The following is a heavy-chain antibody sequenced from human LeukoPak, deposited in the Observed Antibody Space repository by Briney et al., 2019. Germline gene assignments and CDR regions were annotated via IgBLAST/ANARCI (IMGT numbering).Heavy chain of an antibody. CDR2: ISYDGSNK. CDR3: ARDLTRFLEWLCPDY. D-gene: IGHD3-3*01. V-gene: IGHV3-30-3*01. CDR1: GFTFSSYA. Sequence: SGGSLRLSCAASGFTFSSYAMHWVRQAPGKGLEWVAVISYDGSNKYYADSVEGRFTISRDNSKNTLYLQMNSLRAEDTAVYYCARDLTRFLEWLCPDYWGQGTLVTVSS. J-gene: IGHJ4*02.